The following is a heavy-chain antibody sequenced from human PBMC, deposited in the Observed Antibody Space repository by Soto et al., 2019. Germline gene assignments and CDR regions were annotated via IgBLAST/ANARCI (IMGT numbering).Heavy chain of an antibody. CDR2: IYSGGGT. Sequence: EVQLVESGGGLVQPGGSLRLSCAASGFTVSNNYMNWFRLAPGKGLEWVSLIYSGGGTYYADSVKGRFTISRDNSTNTIYLQMNSLRAEDTAVYYCARNGWGMATVGMWGPGTLVTVSS. D-gene: IGHD4-4*01. CDR1: GFTVSNNY. CDR3: ARNGWGMATVGM. J-gene: IGHJ4*02. V-gene: IGHV3-53*01.